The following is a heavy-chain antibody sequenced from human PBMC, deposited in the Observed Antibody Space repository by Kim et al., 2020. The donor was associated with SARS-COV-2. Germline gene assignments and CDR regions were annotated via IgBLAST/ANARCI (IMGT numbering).Heavy chain of an antibody. V-gene: IGHV4-39*01. CDR3: ASTHRGEYGMDV. CDR1: GGSISSSSYY. Sequence: SETLSLTCTVSGGSISSSSYYWGWIRQPPGKGLDWIGSIYYSGRTYYNPSLKSRVTISVDTSKNQFSLKLSSVTAADTAVYYCASTHRGEYGMDVWGQGTTVTVSS. J-gene: IGHJ6*02. CDR2: IYYSGRT.